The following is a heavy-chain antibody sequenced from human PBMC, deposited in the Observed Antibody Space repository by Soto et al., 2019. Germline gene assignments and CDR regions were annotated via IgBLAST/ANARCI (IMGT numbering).Heavy chain of an antibody. CDR3: ARHLKRYYMDV. Sequence: SETLSLTCTVSCGSISSSSYYWGWIRQPPGKGLEWIGSIYYSGSTYYNPSLKSRVTISVDTSKNQFSLKLSSVTAADTAVYYCARHLKRYYMDVWGKGTTVTVSS. J-gene: IGHJ6*03. V-gene: IGHV4-39*01. CDR2: IYYSGST. CDR1: CGSISSSSYY.